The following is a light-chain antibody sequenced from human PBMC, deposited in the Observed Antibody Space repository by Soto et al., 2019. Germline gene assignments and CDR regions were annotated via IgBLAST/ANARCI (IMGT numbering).Light chain of an antibody. Sequence: EFELTQSPATLSLSPGERTTLSCRASQSVTSYLAWYQQKPGQAPRLLIYDISNMATGIPARFSGSGSGTDFTRTISSQYPEDFAVYYCQQRGTFGGGTKVEIK. CDR2: DIS. CDR1: QSVTSY. J-gene: IGKJ4*01. CDR3: QQRGT. V-gene: IGKV3-11*01.